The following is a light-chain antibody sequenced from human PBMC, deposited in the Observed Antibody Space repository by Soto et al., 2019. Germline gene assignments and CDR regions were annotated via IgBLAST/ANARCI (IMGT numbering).Light chain of an antibody. CDR1: SSAVGGYNY. J-gene: IGLJ7*01. CDR3: TSYAGDTSLGV. V-gene: IGLV2-8*01. CDR2: EVS. Sequence: QSALTQPPSASGSPGQSVTISYTGTSSAVGGYNYVSWYQQHPGKAPKLMIYEVSKRPSGVPDRFSGSKSGNTASLTVSGLQAEDEADYYCTSYAGDTSLGVLGGGTQLTVL.